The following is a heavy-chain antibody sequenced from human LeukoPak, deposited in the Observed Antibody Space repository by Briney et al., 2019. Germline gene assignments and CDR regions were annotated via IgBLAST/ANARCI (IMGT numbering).Heavy chain of an antibody. Sequence: ASVKVSCKASGYTFTSYAMHWVRQAPGQRLEWMGWINAGNGNTKYSQKFQGRVTITRDTSASTAYMELSSLRSEDTAVYYCARTPYYYGLGSRYYFDYWGQGTLVTVSS. CDR2: INAGNGNT. V-gene: IGHV1-3*01. CDR1: GYTFTSYA. CDR3: ARTPYYYGLGSRYYFDY. J-gene: IGHJ4*02. D-gene: IGHD3-10*01.